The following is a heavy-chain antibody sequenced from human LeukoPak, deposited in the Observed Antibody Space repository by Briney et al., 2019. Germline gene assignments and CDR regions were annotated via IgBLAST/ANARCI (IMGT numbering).Heavy chain of an antibody. Sequence: ASVKVSCKASGYTFTSYYMHWVRQAPGQGLEWMGWINTNTGNPTYAQGFTGRFVFSLDTSVSTAYLQISSLQAEDTAVYYCAKQGPGYCGGTSCYGVDYWGQGTLVTVSS. V-gene: IGHV7-4-1*02. CDR2: INTNTGNP. D-gene: IGHD2-2*01. CDR1: GYTFTSYY. CDR3: AKQGPGYCGGTSCYGVDY. J-gene: IGHJ4*02.